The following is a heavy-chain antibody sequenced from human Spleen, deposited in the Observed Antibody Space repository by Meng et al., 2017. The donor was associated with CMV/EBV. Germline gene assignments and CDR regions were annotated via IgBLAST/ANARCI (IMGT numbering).Heavy chain of an antibody. V-gene: IGHV3-30*02. J-gene: IGHJ6*02. CDR2: IWSDGSNK. D-gene: IGHD2-2*01. CDR3: AKDHCSSISCQYYYYYHMDV. Sequence: GESLKISCAASSFSVSTHAMHWVRQAPGKGLEWVALIWSDGSNKYYADSVKGRFTISRDNSKNTMYLQMNSLRPEDTAVYYCAKDHCSSISCQYYYYYHMDVWGLGTTVTVSS. CDR1: SFSVSTHA.